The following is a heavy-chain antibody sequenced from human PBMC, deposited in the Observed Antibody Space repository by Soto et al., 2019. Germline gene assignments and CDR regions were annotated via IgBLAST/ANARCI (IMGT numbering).Heavy chain of an antibody. Sequence: ASVKVSCKASGYTFTSYAMHWVRQAPGQRLEWMGWINAGNGNTKYSQKFQGRVTITRDTSASTAYMELSSLRSEDTAVYYCARKRIAAAGITFDYWGQGTLVTSPQ. V-gene: IGHV1-3*01. D-gene: IGHD6-13*01. CDR3: ARKRIAAAGITFDY. J-gene: IGHJ4*02. CDR2: INAGNGNT. CDR1: GYTFTSYA.